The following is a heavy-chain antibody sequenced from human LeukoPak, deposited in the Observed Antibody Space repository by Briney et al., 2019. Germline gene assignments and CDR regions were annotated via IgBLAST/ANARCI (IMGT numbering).Heavy chain of an antibody. Sequence: PGGSLRLSCAASGFTFSGYGMNWVRQAPGRGLEWVSYISSRGSTIYYADSVKGRFTISRDNAKKSLYLQMNSLRAEDTAVYYCARGGNCSSTSCSGEEALDIWGQGTMVTVSS. CDR1: GFTFSGYG. V-gene: IGHV3-48*04. D-gene: IGHD2-2*03. J-gene: IGHJ3*02. CDR2: ISSRGSTI. CDR3: ARGGNCSSTSCSGEEALDI.